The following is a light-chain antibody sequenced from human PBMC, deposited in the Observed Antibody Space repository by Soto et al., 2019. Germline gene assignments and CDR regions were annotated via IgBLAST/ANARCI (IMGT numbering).Light chain of an antibody. CDR2: EVT. Sequence: QSVLTQPASVSGSPGQSITISCTGTSGDIGSYNRVSWYQQHPGKAPKLIIYEVTDRPSGVSNRFSGSKSGNTACLTISGLQAEDEAEYYCSSYANIHPRACVFGTGTKVTVL. CDR1: SGDIGSYNR. J-gene: IGLJ1*01. V-gene: IGLV2-14*01. CDR3: SSYANIHPRACV.